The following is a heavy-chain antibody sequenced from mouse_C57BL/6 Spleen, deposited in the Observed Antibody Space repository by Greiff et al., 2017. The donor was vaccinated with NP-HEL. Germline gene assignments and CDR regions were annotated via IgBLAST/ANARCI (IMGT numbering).Heavy chain of an antibody. Sequence: EVKVEESGGGLVQPGGSMKLSCVASGFTFSNYWMNWVRQSPEKGLEWVAQIRLKSDNYATHYAESVTGRFTISRDDSKSSVYLQMNNLRAEDTGIYYCTPHYDPGLMDYWGQGTSVTVSS. J-gene: IGHJ4*01. CDR2: IRLKSDNYAT. V-gene: IGHV6-3*01. CDR1: GFTFSNYW. D-gene: IGHD2-4*01. CDR3: TPHYDPGLMDY.